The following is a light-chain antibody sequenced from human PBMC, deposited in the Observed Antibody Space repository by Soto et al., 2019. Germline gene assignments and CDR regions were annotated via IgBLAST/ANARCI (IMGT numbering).Light chain of an antibody. J-gene: IGKJ4*01. CDR2: GAS. Sequence: EIVLTQSPGTLSLSPGERATLSCRASQSVSSSYLAWYQQKPGQAPRLLIYGASSRATGIPDRFSGSGSGTDFTLAISRLEPEDFAVYYCQQYGRSPPTFGGGTQVEIK. CDR3: QQYGRSPPT. V-gene: IGKV3-20*01. CDR1: QSVSSSY.